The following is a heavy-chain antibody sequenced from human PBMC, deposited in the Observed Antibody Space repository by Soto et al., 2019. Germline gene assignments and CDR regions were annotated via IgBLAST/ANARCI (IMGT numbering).Heavy chain of an antibody. J-gene: IGHJ5*02. V-gene: IGHV4-59*08. Sequence: SETFSLTCSVSDGSISPYSCSWFRQPPGKGLEWIGHMHYGGNSDYNPSLRSRVTLSVDTSKNQFSLKLSSVTAADTAVYYCARHPSDFWFDPWGQGTLVTVSS. CDR3: ARHPSDFWFDP. D-gene: IGHD2-21*02. CDR2: MHYGGNS. CDR1: DGSISPYS.